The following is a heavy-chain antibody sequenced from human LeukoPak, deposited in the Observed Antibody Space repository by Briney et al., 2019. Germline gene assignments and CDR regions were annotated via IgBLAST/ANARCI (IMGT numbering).Heavy chain of an antibody. CDR3: ARVGSGLRAFDL. CDR1: GFSFRHFL. J-gene: IGHJ3*01. Sequence: PGGSLRLSCAASGFSFRHFLMHWVRQAPGKGLVWVSRIDSDGSSTSYVDSVRGRFTISRDNAKNTLYLQMHSLRAEDTAVYYCARVGSGLRAFDLWGQGTMVTVSS. CDR2: IDSDGSST. V-gene: IGHV3-74*01. D-gene: IGHD3-10*01.